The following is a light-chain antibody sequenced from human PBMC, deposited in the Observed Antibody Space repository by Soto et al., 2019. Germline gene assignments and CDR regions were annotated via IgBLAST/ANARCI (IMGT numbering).Light chain of an antibody. CDR3: GTWDSSLSVVV. CDR1: SSDIGNHF. Sequence: QSVLTQPPSVSAAPGQKVTISCSGGSSDIGNHFVSWYQQLPGTAPRFLIYDNDKRPSGIPDRFSGSKSGTSATLAITGLQTGDEADYYCGTWDSSLSVVVFGGGTKLTVL. J-gene: IGLJ2*01. CDR2: DND. V-gene: IGLV1-51*01.